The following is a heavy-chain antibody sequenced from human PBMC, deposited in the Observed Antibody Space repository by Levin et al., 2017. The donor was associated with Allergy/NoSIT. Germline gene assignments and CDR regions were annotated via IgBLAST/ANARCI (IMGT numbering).Heavy chain of an antibody. CDR3: ARGFGDTAIPKWAAFDI. Sequence: PSETLSLTCAVYGGSFSGYYWSWIRQPPGKGLEWIGEINHSGSTNYNPSLKSRVTISVDTSKNQFSLKLSSVTAADTAVYYCARGFGDTAIPKWAAFDIWGQGTMVTVSS. CDR2: INHSGST. J-gene: IGHJ3*02. CDR1: GGSFSGYY. D-gene: IGHD5-18*01. V-gene: IGHV4-34*01.